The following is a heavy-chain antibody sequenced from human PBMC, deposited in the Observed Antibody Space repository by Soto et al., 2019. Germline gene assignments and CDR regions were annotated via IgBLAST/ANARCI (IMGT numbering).Heavy chain of an antibody. CDR1: GFTFSSYG. V-gene: IGHV3-33*01. CDR2: IWYDGSNK. Sequence: QVQLVASGGGVFQPGRSLRLPCAASGFTFSSYGLHWVRQAPGKGLEWVAVIWYDGSNKYYADSVKGRFTISRDNSKNTLYMKMNTLGSDDTAVYYCARDDDVYYAFLSGYLEYYYGMDVWGQGGTVAV. J-gene: IGHJ6*02. D-gene: IGHD3-3*01. CDR3: ARDDDVYYAFLSGYLEYYYGMDV.